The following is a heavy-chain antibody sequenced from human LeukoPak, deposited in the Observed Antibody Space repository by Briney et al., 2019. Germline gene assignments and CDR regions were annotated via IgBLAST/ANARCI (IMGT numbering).Heavy chain of an antibody. J-gene: IGHJ6*02. V-gene: IGHV3-33*01. CDR3: ARSFPHQYYYDSSGSGGMDV. Sequence: GGSLRLSCAASGFTFSSYGMHWVRQAPGKGLEWVAVIWYDGSNKYYADSVKGRFTISRDNSKNTLYLQMNSLRAEDTAVYYCARSFPHQYYYDSSGSGGMDVWGQGTTVTVSS. CDR1: GFTFSSYG. D-gene: IGHD3-22*01. CDR2: IWYDGSNK.